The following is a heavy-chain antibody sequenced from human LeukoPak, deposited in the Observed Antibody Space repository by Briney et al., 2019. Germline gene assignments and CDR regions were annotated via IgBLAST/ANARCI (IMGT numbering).Heavy chain of an antibody. CDR1: GFTFSSYD. V-gene: IGHV3-13*01. CDR2: IGTAGNT. CDR3: ARANNGYSGYDPSYAFDI. D-gene: IGHD5-12*01. Sequence: GGSLRLSCAASGFTFSSYDMHWVRQATGKGLEWVSAIGTAGNTYYAGSVKGRFTISRENAKNSLYLQMNSLRAGDTTVYYCARANNGYSGYDPSYAFDIWGQGTMVTVSS. J-gene: IGHJ3*02.